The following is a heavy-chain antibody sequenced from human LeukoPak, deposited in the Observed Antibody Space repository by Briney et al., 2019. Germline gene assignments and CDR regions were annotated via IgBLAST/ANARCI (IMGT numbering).Heavy chain of an antibody. J-gene: IGHJ3*02. V-gene: IGHV1-18*01. CDR1: GYTFTSYG. Sequence: GASVKVSCKASGYTFTSYGISWVRQAPGQGLEWMGWISAYNGNTNYAQKLQGRVTMTTDTSTSTAYMELRSLSSDDTAVYYCARVEYYDSSGYYYVPPRFYAFDIWGQGTMVTVSS. D-gene: IGHD3-22*01. CDR3: ARVEYYDSSGYYYVPPRFYAFDI. CDR2: ISAYNGNT.